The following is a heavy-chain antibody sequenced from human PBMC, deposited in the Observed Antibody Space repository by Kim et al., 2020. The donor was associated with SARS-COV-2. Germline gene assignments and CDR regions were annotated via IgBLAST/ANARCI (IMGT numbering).Heavy chain of an antibody. D-gene: IGHD1-7*01. J-gene: IGHJ6*02. CDR2: ISGDGGST. Sequence: GGSLRLSCAASGFTFDDYAMHWVRQAPGKGLEWVSLISGDGGSTYYADSVKGRFTISRDNSKNSLYLQMNSLRTEDTALYYCAKDMVPGRGTTLRGYYYYYGMDVWGQGTTVTVSS. V-gene: IGHV3-43*02. CDR1: GFTFDDYA. CDR3: AKDMVPGRGTTLRGYYYYYGMDV.